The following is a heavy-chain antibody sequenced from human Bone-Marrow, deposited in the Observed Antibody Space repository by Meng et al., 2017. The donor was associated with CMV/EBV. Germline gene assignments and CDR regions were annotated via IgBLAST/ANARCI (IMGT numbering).Heavy chain of an antibody. Sequence: GRLVQSGGGLVKPGGSLRLSCAASGFTFSSYSVNWVRQAPGKGLEWVSSISSSSSYIYYADSVKGRFTISRDNAKNSLYLQMNSLRAEDTAVYYCARDFPTPYYFDYWGQGTLVTVSS. CDR1: GFTFSSYS. CDR3: ARDFPTPYYFDY. J-gene: IGHJ4*02. CDR2: ISSSSSYI. V-gene: IGHV3-21*01.